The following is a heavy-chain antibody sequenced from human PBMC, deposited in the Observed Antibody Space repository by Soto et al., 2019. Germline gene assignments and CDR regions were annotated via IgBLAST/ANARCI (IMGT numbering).Heavy chain of an antibody. V-gene: IGHV1-69*01. D-gene: IGHD3-10*01. CDR1: GGTFSSYA. CDR3: ARDGSHYYYGSGSYDNLWDS. CDR2: IIPIFGTA. Sequence: QVQLVQSGAEVKKPGSSVKVSCKASGGTFSSYAISWVRQAPGQGLEWMGGIIPIFGTANYAQKFQGRVTITADESTSPAYMELSSLRSEDTAVYYCARDGSHYYYGSGSYDNLWDSWGQGTLVTVSS. J-gene: IGHJ4*02.